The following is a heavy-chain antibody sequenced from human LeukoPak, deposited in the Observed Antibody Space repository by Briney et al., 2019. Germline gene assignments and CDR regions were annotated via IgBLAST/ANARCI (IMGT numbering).Heavy chain of an antibody. Sequence: SETLSLACSVSDVPISSGIYYWGWIRQPPGGGLEWIGRSSYSETTFYTLSLKSRGTISVDTSKNQFSLKLNSLTATDTAIYYCARHSSSWYYFDYWAQGILVTVSS. V-gene: IGHV4-39*01. CDR2: SSYSETT. CDR1: DVPISSGIYY. CDR3: ARHSSSWYYFDY. D-gene: IGHD6-13*01. J-gene: IGHJ4*02.